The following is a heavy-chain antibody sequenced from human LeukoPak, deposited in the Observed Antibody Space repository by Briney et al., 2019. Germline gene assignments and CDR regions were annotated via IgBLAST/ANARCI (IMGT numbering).Heavy chain of an antibody. V-gene: IGHV3-23*01. Sequence: PGGSLRLSCAASGFTFSSYARSWVRQAPGKGLEWVSAISGSGGSTYYADSVKGRFTISRDNSKNTLCLQMNSLRAEDTAVYYCAKDFGRAIDYVWGSYRYPSLGYWGQGTLVTVSS. CDR3: AKDFGRAIDYVWGSYRYPSLGY. CDR1: GFTFSSYA. CDR2: ISGSGGST. J-gene: IGHJ4*02. D-gene: IGHD3-16*02.